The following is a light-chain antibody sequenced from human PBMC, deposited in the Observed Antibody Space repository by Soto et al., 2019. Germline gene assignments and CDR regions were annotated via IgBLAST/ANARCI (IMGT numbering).Light chain of an antibody. V-gene: IGKV1-39*01. CDR2: AAS. CDR3: QQSYSTLT. CDR1: QSISSY. Sequence: DIQMTQSPSSLSASVGGRVTITFRASQSISSYLNWYQQKPGKAPKLLIYAASSLQSGVPSRFSGSGSGTDFTLTISSLQPEDFATYYCQQSYSTLTFGGGTKVDIK. J-gene: IGKJ4*01.